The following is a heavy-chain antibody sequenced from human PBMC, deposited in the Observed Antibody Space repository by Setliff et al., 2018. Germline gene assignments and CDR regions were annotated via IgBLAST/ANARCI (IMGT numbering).Heavy chain of an antibody. D-gene: IGHD3-3*01. CDR1: GYTFTGYY. V-gene: IGHV1-2*04. CDR2: INPNSGGT. J-gene: IGHJ4*02. Sequence: ASVKVSCKASGYTFTGYYMRWVRQAPGQGLEWMGWINPNSGGTNYAQKFQGWVTMTRDTSISTAYMELSRQRSDDTAVYYCARGRDFWSGYLVYWGQGTLVTVSS. CDR3: ARGRDFWSGYLVY.